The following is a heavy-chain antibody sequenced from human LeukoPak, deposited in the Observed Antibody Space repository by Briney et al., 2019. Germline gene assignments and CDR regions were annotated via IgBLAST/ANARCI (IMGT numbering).Heavy chain of an antibody. CDR2: ISSSSSYI. Sequence: GGSLRLSCAASGFTFSSYSMNWVRQAPGKGLEWVSSISSSSSYIYYADSVKGRFTISRDNAKNSLYLQMSSLRAEDTAVYYCARSPYYGDAFDIWGQGTMVTVSS. D-gene: IGHD1-26*01. J-gene: IGHJ3*02. CDR1: GFTFSSYS. CDR3: ARSPYYGDAFDI. V-gene: IGHV3-21*01.